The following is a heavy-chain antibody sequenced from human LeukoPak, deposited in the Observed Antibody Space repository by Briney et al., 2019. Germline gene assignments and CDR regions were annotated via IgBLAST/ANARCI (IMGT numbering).Heavy chain of an antibody. J-gene: IGHJ3*02. CDR2: IYSGGST. CDR3: ARARGYSYDGDAFDI. CDR1: GFTVSSNY. Sequence: PGGSLRLSCAASGFTVSSNYMSWVRQAPGKGLEWVSVIYSGGSTYYADSVKGRFTISRDNSKNTLYLQMNSLRAEDTAVYYCARARGYSYDGDAFDIWGQGTMVTVSS. D-gene: IGHD5-18*01. V-gene: IGHV3-53*01.